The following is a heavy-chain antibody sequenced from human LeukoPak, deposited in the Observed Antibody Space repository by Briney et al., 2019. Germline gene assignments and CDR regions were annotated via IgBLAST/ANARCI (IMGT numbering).Heavy chain of an antibody. CDR3: ARRRVEMATSYFDY. CDR2: IYHSGST. D-gene: IGHD5-24*01. Sequence: SETLSLTCTVSGGSISSGSYYWGWIRQPPGKGLEWIGSIYHSGSTYYNPSLKSRVTISVDTSKNQFSLKLSSVTAADTAVYYCARRRVEMATSYFDYWGQGTVVTVSS. J-gene: IGHJ4*02. V-gene: IGHV4-39*07. CDR1: GGSISSGSYY.